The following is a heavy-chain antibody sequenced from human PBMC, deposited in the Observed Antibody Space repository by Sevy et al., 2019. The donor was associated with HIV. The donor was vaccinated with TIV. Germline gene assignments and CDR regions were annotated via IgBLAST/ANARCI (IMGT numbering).Heavy chain of an antibody. CDR1: GYTFTSYR. J-gene: IGHJ4*02. Sequence: ASVKVSCKASGYTFTSYRIMWVRQGPGQGLEWMGWISAFNSDTNYAQKLQGRVTMTTDTSTSTVYMELRSLRSDDTAVYYCARVYCSGGRCYSLAYWGQGTLVTVSS. V-gene: IGHV1-18*01. CDR3: ARVYCSGGRCYSLAY. CDR2: ISAFNSDT. D-gene: IGHD2-15*01.